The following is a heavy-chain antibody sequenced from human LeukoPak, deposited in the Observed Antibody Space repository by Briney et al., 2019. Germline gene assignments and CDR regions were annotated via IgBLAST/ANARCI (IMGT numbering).Heavy chain of an antibody. Sequence: ASVKVSCKASGYTFTDYYIHWVRQAPGQGLEWKGGINPNSGDTKYAQKFQGGVTMTRDTSISTAYMELSRLRSDDTAVYYCATGGSGDYLAVDIWGQGTVVTVSS. V-gene: IGHV1-2*02. D-gene: IGHD4-17*01. J-gene: IGHJ3*02. CDR2: INPNSGDT. CDR3: ATGGSGDYLAVDI. CDR1: GYTFTDYY.